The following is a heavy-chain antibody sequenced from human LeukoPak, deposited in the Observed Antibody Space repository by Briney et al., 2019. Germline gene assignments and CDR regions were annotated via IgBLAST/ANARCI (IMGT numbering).Heavy chain of an antibody. Sequence: NPGGSLRLSCAASGFTFSSYSMNWVRQAPGKGLEWVSSISSSSYIYYADSVKGRFTISRDNAKNSLYLQMNSLRAEDTAVYYCARDPSGATSGYYYDSSGYAFDIWGQGTMVTVSS. V-gene: IGHV3-21*01. J-gene: IGHJ3*02. CDR3: ARDPSGATSGYYYDSSGYAFDI. CDR2: ISSSSYI. CDR1: GFTFSSYS. D-gene: IGHD3-22*01.